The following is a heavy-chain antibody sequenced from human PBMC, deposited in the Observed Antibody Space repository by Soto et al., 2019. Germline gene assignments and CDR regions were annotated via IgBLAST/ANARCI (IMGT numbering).Heavy chain of an antibody. CDR1: GASISVHSYY. CDR2: SYYSGTT. Sequence: SETLSLTCTVSGASISVHSYYWTWIRQPPGKGLEWIGSSYYSGTTYFNPSLKSRATISVDTSKNQFSLRLTSVTAADTAIYYCTRWFDPWGQGTLVTVSS. J-gene: IGHJ5*02. CDR3: TRWFDP. V-gene: IGHV4-39*01.